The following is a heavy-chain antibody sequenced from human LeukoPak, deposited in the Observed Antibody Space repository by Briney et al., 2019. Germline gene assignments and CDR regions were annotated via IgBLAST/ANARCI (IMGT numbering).Heavy chain of an antibody. D-gene: IGHD1-26*01. Sequence: GGSLRLSCAASGFTFSSYGMSWVRQAPGKGLDWVSDISGSGGSTFYADSVKGRFTISRDNSKNTLYLQMNSLRAEDTAVYYCARWTGASLDYWGQGNLVTVSS. CDR1: GFTFSSYG. J-gene: IGHJ4*02. CDR2: ISGSGGST. CDR3: ARWTGASLDY. V-gene: IGHV3-23*01.